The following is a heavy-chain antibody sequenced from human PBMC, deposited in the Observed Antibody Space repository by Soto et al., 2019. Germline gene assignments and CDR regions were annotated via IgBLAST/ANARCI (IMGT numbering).Heavy chain of an antibody. D-gene: IGHD2-2*01. J-gene: IGHJ5*02. V-gene: IGHV1-69*06. CDR3: APLPRYCSSTSCPRDWFDP. Sequence: SVKVSCKASGGTFSSYAISWVRQAPGQGLEWMGGIIPIFGTTNYAQKFQGRVTITADKSTSTAYMELSSLRSEDTAVYYCAPLPRYCSSTSCPRDWFDPWGQGTLVTVSS. CDR1: GGTFSSYA. CDR2: IIPIFGTT.